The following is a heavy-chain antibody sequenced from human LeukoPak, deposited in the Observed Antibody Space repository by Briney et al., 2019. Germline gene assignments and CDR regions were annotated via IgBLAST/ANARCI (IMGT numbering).Heavy chain of an antibody. D-gene: IGHD6-13*01. V-gene: IGHV4-39*01. CDR1: GGSISSSSYS. J-gene: IGHJ4*02. CDR2: IYYSGST. Sequence: SETLSLTCTVSGGSISSSSYSWGWIRQPPGKGLEWIGSIYYSGSTYYNPSLKSRVTISVDTSKNQFSLKLSSVTAADTAVYYCASGADLLVQFDYWGQGTLVTVSS. CDR3: ASGADLLVQFDY.